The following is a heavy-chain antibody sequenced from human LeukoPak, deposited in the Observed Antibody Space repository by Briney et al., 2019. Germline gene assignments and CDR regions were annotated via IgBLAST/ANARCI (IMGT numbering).Heavy chain of an antibody. Sequence: GGSLRLSCAASGFTFSSYWMSWVRQAPGKGLEWVANIKEDGSEKYYVDSVKGRFTISRDNAKNSLYLQMNNLRAEDTALYHCATAVAAGWFDPWGRGTLVTVSS. CDR2: IKEDGSEK. J-gene: IGHJ5*02. CDR1: GFTFSSYW. V-gene: IGHV3-7*01. CDR3: ATAVAAGWFDP. D-gene: IGHD6-13*01.